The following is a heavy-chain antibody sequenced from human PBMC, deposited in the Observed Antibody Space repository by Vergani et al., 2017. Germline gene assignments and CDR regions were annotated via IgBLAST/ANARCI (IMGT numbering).Heavy chain of an antibody. CDR2: IIPIFGTA. J-gene: IGHJ6*02. V-gene: IGHV1-69*12. Sequence: QVQLVQSGAEVKKPGSSEKVSCKASGGTFSSYAISWVRQAPGQGLEWMGGIIPIFGTANYAQKFQGRVTITADESTSTAYMELSSLRSEDTAVYYCASLADCSGGSCYYYYYGMDVWGQGTTVTVSS. CDR1: GGTFSSYA. CDR3: ASLADCSGGSCYYYYYGMDV. D-gene: IGHD2-15*01.